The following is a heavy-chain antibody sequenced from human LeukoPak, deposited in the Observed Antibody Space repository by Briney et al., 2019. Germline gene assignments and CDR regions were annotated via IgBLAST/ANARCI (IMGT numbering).Heavy chain of an antibody. Sequence: GGSLRLSCAASGFTFSSYAMSWVRQAPGKGLEWVSAISGSGGSTYYADSVKGRFTTSRDNSKNTLYLQMNSLRDEDTAVYYCAKGTGSFLGYYFSYMDVWGKGTTVTVPS. D-gene: IGHD6-13*01. J-gene: IGHJ6*03. CDR2: ISGSGGST. V-gene: IGHV3-23*01. CDR1: GFTFSSYA. CDR3: AKGTGSFLGYYFSYMDV.